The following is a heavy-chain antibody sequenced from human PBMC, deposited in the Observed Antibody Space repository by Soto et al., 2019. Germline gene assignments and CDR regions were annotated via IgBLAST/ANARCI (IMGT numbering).Heavy chain of an antibody. CDR3: AKDRFGGIQLWLGDFDY. J-gene: IGHJ4*02. CDR1: GFTFSSYG. CDR2: ISYDGSNK. V-gene: IGHV3-30*18. D-gene: IGHD5-18*01. Sequence: QVQLVESGGGVVQPGRSLRLSCAASGFTFSSYGMHWVRQAPGKGLEWVAVISYDGSNKYYADSVKGRFTISRDNSKNTLYLQMNSLRAEDTAVYYCAKDRFGGIQLWLGDFDYWGQGTLVTVSS.